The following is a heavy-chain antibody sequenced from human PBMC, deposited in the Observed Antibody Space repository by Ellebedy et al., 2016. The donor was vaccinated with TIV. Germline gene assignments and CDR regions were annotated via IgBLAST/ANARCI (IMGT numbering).Heavy chain of an antibody. CDR3: ATYYGDYSFDY. J-gene: IGHJ4*02. Sequence: SETLSLTCTVSGGSIGSYYWSWIRQPPGKGLEWIGYIYYSGSTNYNPSLKSRVTISVDTSKNQFSLKLTSVTAADTAVYYCATYYGDYSFDYWGQGTLVTVSS. CDR2: IYYSGST. V-gene: IGHV4-59*08. CDR1: GGSIGSYY. D-gene: IGHD4-17*01.